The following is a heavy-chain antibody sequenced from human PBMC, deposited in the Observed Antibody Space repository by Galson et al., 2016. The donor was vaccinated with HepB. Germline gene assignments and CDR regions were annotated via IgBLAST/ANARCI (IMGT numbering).Heavy chain of an antibody. V-gene: IGHV4-31*03. J-gene: IGHJ4*02. CDR2: IYQTGTT. CDR3: AQQWLNRGRAH. Sequence: TLSLTCSVSGASIGSSGFYWSWIRQHPGKGLEWVGYIYQTGTTYYNPSLESRVSMSIDKSNNQFFLRLNSVTAADTAVYYCAQQWLNRGRAHWGQGILVTVSS. CDR1: GASIGSSGFY. D-gene: IGHD6-19*01.